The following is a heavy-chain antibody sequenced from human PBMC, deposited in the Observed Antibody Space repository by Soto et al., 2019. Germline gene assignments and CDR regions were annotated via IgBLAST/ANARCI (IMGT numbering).Heavy chain of an antibody. CDR2: INADNGHT. J-gene: IGHJ4*02. Sequence: QVQLVQSGAEVKKPGASVKVSCKASGYTFTTYAIHWVRQAPGQRPEWMGWINADNGHTRYSQKFQGRVTITRDTSATTAYMELSSLRSDDTAVYYCATDPHYYDTTGYCLDNWDQGTLVTVSS. V-gene: IGHV1-3*01. CDR1: GYTFTTYA. CDR3: ATDPHYYDTTGYCLDN. D-gene: IGHD3-22*01.